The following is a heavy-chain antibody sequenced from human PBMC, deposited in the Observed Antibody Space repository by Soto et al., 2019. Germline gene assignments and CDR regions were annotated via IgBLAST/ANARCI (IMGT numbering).Heavy chain of an antibody. CDR3: ARDYSPMTSGRAGQDWFIA. D-gene: IGHD3-10*01. J-gene: IGHJ5*02. V-gene: IGHV1-2*02. CDR2: INPDGGAT. CDR1: GYTFTEYC. Sequence: ASVKVSCKASGYTFTEYCIHWVRQAPGQGLAWMGWINPDGGATYFTQSFHGRVTLTRDTSISTAYMELSSLTFDDTSIYYCARDYSPMTSGRAGQDWFIALGQGTLVTVSS.